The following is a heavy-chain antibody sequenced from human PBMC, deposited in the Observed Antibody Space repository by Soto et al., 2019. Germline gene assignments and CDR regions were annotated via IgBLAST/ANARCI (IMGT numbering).Heavy chain of an antibody. CDR2: VYATGTT. CDR3: VRDGSKTLRDWFDP. V-gene: IGHV4-4*07. CDR1: GGSISKFS. J-gene: IGHJ5*02. Sequence: QVQLQESGPGVVKPSETLSLSCSVSGGSISKFSWSWIRKTAGKGLEWMGRVYATGTTDYNPSLRSRVSMSVDISKKTLSLRLTSVTAADTGVYYCVRDGSKTLRDWFDPWGQGKLVTVSS.